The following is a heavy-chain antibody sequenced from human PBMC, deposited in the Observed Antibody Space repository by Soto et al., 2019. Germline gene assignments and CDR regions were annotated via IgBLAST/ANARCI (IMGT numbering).Heavy chain of an antibody. CDR1: GVAVRSNS. CDR3: ARDLYYYYGMDV. Sequence: GGCLTLSCAAPGVAVRSNSISCVRQSPGKGLEWVSVIYSGGSTYYADSVKGRFTISRDNSKNTLYLQMNSPRAEDTAVYYCARDLYYYYGMDVWGQGTTVTVSS. J-gene: IGHJ6*02. V-gene: IGHV3-53*01. CDR2: IYSGGST.